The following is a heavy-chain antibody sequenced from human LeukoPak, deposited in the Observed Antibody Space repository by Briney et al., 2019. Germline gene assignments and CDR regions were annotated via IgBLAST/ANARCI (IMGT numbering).Heavy chain of an antibody. J-gene: IGHJ4*02. D-gene: IGHD5-12*01. CDR2: IIGNGGWA. CDR3: ASDDSGPAD. Sequence: GGSLRLSCAASGLAFSSYAMMWLRQAPGKGLEWVSAIIGNGGWALYADSVKGRFTISRDTANNMIYLQLNSLRADDTAVYYCASDDSGPADWGQGTLVTVSS. CDR1: GLAFSSYA. V-gene: IGHV3-23*01.